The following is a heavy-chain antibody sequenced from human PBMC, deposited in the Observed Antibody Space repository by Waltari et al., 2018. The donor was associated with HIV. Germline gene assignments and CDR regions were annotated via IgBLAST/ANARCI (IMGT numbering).Heavy chain of an antibody. CDR2: IRSKLKNFAT. D-gene: IGHD6-19*01. CDR3: TRPGLTNGWYV. V-gene: IGHV3-73*02. Sequence: EMQLVESGGALVQPGGSLTLPCAASGFTFSASAVHWVRQTPGKGMELVGRIRSKLKNFATAYADSVKGRFAISRDDSNNTAFLQMSSLKIEDTAVYYCTRPGLTNGWYVWGQGTLVTVSS. J-gene: IGHJ4*02. CDR1: GFTFSASA.